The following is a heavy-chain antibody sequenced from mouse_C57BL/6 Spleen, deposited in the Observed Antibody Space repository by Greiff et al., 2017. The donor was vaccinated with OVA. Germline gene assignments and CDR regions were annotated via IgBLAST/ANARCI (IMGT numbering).Heavy chain of an antibody. CDR2: IHPNSGST. V-gene: IGHV1-64*01. D-gene: IGHD2-4*01. J-gene: IGHJ2*01. Sequence: QVQLQQPGAELVKPGASVKLSCKASGYTFTSYWMHWVKQRPGQGLEWIGMIHPNSGSTNYTEKFKSKATLTVDKSYSTSYMQLSSLTSEDSAVYYCARPAIYYDYDVDFDYWGQGTTLTVSS. CDR3: ARPAIYYDYDVDFDY. CDR1: GYTFTSYW.